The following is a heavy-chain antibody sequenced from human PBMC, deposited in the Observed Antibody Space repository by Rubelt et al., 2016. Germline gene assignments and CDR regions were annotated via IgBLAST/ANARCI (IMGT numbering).Heavy chain of an antibody. D-gene: IGHD2-2*01. CDR1: GYTFSSYA. CDR2: ISYDGSNK. CDR3: AREREDSVVVPANDYYYGMDV. Sequence: VESGGGVVQPGRSLRLSCAASGYTFSSYAMHWVRQAPGKGLEWVAVISYDGSNKYYADSVKGRFTISRDNSKNTLYLQMNSLRAEDTAVYYCAREREDSVVVPANDYYYGMDVWGQGTRVTVSS. J-gene: IGHJ6*02. V-gene: IGHV3-30*04.